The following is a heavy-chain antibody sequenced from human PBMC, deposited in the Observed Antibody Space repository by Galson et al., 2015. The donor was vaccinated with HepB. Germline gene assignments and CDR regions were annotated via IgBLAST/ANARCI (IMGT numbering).Heavy chain of an antibody. Sequence: SETLSLTCTVSGGSISSSSYYWGWLRQPPGKGLEWIGSFYYTRNTHYNPSRKIRVTISGDTSNNPFSLKLNSVTAADTAVYYCARHESESKTYAADNWGQGTLATVSS. J-gene: IGHJ4*02. D-gene: IGHD2-2*01. CDR2: FYYTRNT. V-gene: IGHV4-39*01. CDR3: ARHESESKTYAADN. CDR1: GGSISSSSYY.